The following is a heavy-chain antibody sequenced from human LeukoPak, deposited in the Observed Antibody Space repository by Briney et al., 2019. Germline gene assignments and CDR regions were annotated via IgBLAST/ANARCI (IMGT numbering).Heavy chain of an antibody. CDR2: IYYSGSN. V-gene: IGHV4-59*08. CDR3: ARHGASGSYLYYFDY. J-gene: IGHJ4*02. D-gene: IGHD1-26*01. CDR1: GGSISSYY. Sequence: SETLTLTCTVSGGSISSYYWSWIRQTPGKGLEWIGYIYYSGSNNYNPSLKSRVTISVDTSKNQFSLKLSSVTAADTAVYFCARHGASGSYLYYFDYWGRGTLVTVSS.